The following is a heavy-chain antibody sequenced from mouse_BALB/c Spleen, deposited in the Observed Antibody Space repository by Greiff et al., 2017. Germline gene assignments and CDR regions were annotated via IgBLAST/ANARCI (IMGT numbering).Heavy chain of an antibody. CDR2: INPSNGGT. Sequence: VQLQQSGAELVKPGASVKLSCKASGYTFTSYYMYWVKQRPGQGLEWIGEINPSNGGTNFNEKVKSKATLTVDKSSSTAYMQLSSLTSEDSAVYYCTRNYYAMDYWGQGTSVTVSS. V-gene: IGHV1S81*02. CDR3: TRNYYAMDY. J-gene: IGHJ4*01. CDR1: GYTFTSYY.